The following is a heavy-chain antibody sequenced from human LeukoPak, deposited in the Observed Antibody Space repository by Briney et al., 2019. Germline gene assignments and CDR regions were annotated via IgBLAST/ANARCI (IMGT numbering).Heavy chain of an antibody. Sequence: SETLSLTCTGSGGSITNSDYFWRWIRQPPGKGLEWMGNVDYSGRPHRNPSLMGRVTINADRSRNQFSLNLSSVTAADTAVYFCARLDASLAHLSGSFPDYWGQGALVTVSS. D-gene: IGHD3-10*01. CDR1: GGSITNSDYF. CDR3: ARLDASLAHLSGSFPDY. V-gene: IGHV4-39*01. CDR2: VDYSGRP. J-gene: IGHJ4*02.